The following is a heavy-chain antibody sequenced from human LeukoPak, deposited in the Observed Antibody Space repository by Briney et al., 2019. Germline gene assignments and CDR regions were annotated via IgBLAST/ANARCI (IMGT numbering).Heavy chain of an antibody. J-gene: IGHJ4*02. CDR3: ARVGINYYGSGSYFDY. D-gene: IGHD3-10*01. V-gene: IGHV3-21*01. Sequence: PGGSLRLSCAASGFTFSSYSVNWVRQAPGKGLEWVSSISSSSSYIYYADSVKGRFTISRDNAKNSLYLQMNSLRAEDTAVYYCARVGINYYGSGSYFDYWGQGTLVTVSS. CDR1: GFTFSSYS. CDR2: ISSSSSYI.